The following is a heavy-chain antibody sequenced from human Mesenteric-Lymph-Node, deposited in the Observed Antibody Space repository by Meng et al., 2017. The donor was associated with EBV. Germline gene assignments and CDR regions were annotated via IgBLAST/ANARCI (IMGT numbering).Heavy chain of an antibody. V-gene: IGHV7-4-1*02. Sequence: QVQLVQSGSELKKLGASVMISCKASGYTFTSYTMNWVRRAPGQGLEWMGWINTNTGNPTCAQGLAGRFVFSLDTSVSTAYLQISSLKPEDTAVYYCARDLSSSWTHTFDYWGQGTRVTVSS. J-gene: IGHJ4*02. CDR2: INTNTGNP. CDR1: GYTFTSYT. D-gene: IGHD6-13*01. CDR3: ARDLSSSWTHTFDY.